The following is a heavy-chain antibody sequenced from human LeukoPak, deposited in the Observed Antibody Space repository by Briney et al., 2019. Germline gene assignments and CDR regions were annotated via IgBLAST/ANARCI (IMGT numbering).Heavy chain of an antibody. CDR1: GGSFSGYY. CDR2: INHSGST. CDR3: ARGVYSSSWGWFDP. Sequence: PSETLSLTCAVYGGSFSGYYWSWLRQPPGKGLEWIGEINHSGSTNYNPSLKSRVTISVDTSKNQFSLTLSSVTAADTAVYYCARGVYSSSWGWFDPWGQGTLVTVSS. D-gene: IGHD6-13*01. J-gene: IGHJ5*02. V-gene: IGHV4-34*01.